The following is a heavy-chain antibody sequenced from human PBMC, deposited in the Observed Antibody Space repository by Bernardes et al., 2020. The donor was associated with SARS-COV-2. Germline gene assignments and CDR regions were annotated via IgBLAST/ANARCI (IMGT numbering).Heavy chain of an antibody. CDR1: GFTFSTYS. CDR2: ISSRGSTI. J-gene: IGHJ6*02. Sequence: SCAASGFTFSTYSMNWVRKAPGKGLEWVSYISSRGSTIYYADSVKGRFTISSDNVKNSLYLQRSSLRADDTAVYYCARRRLDYYYYVMDVWGQGTTVTVSS. D-gene: IGHD2-21*01. CDR3: ARRRLDYYYYVMDV. V-gene: IGHV3-48*01.